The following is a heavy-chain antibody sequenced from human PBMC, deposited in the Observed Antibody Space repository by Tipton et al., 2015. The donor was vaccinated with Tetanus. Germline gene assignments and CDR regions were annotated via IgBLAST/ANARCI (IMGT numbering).Heavy chain of an antibody. CDR3: ARHNSGYFTFFDY. D-gene: IGHD3-3*01. J-gene: IGHJ4*02. CDR1: GVSIADNTNY. V-gene: IGHV4-39*01. CDR2: VYFSGDT. Sequence: GLVKPSGTLSLTCTVSGVSIADNTNYWGWVRQPPGKGLEWIGSVYFSGDTYSDPSLKSRVTISVDTSRNHFSLRLSFVTAADTAVYYCARHNSGYFTFFDYWSQGTLVTVSS.